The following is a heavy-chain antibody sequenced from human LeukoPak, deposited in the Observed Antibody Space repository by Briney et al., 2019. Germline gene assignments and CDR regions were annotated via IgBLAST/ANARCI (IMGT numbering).Heavy chain of an antibody. CDR2: ISSSSSYI. CDR1: GFTFSSYS. Sequence: GGSLRPSCAASGFTFSSYSMNWVRQAPGKGLEWVSSISSSSSYIYYADSVKGRFTISRDNAKNSLYLQMNSLRAEDTAVYYCARDREGQWPIPYYYYGMDVWGQGTTVTVSS. V-gene: IGHV3-21*01. D-gene: IGHD6-19*01. J-gene: IGHJ6*02. CDR3: ARDREGQWPIPYYYYGMDV.